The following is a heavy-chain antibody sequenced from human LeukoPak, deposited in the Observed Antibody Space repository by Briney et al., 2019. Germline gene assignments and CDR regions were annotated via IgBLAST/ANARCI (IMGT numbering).Heavy chain of an antibody. V-gene: IGHV1-2*04. J-gene: IGHJ4*02. CDR3: AREGIAAAGAIDY. CDR2: INPNSGGT. D-gene: IGHD6-13*01. Sequence: GASVKVSCKASGYTFTGYYMHWVRQAPGQGLEGMGWINPNSGGTNYAQKFQGWVTMTRDTSISTAYMELSRLRSDDTAVYYCAREGIAAAGAIDYWGQGTLVTVSS. CDR1: GYTFTGYY.